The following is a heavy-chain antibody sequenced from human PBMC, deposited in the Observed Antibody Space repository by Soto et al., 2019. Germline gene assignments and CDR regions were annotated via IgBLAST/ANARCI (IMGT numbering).Heavy chain of an antibody. CDR2: ISYDGSNK. D-gene: IGHD6-19*01. V-gene: IGHV3-30*18. CDR3: AKDRVRGSGWKNGMDV. CDR1: GFTFSSYG. Sequence: QVQLVESGGGVVQPGRSLRLSCAASGFTFSSYGMHWVRQAPGKGLEWVAVISYDGSNKYYADSVKGRFTIPRDNSKNTLYLQMNSLRAEDTAVYYCAKDRVRGSGWKNGMDVRGQGTTVTVSS. J-gene: IGHJ6*02.